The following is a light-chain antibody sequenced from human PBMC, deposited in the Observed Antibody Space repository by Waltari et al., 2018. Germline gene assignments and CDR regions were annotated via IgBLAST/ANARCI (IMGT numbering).Light chain of an antibody. Sequence: DIQMTQSPSSLSASVGDRVTVTCRASQGINKGLIWYQQKPGKAPTLLIYGASSLQTGVSSRFSGSGSGTDFTLTITSLQPEDVATYYCQQDYTTPFSFGQGT. V-gene: IGKV1-27*01. CDR3: QQDYTTPFS. J-gene: IGKJ2*03. CDR2: GAS. CDR1: QGINKG.